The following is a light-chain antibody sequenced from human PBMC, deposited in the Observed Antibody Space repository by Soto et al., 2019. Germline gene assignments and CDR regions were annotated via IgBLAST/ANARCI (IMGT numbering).Light chain of an antibody. CDR3: SSYTSSSTPHVV. J-gene: IGLJ2*01. CDR1: SSDVGGYNY. Sequence: QSVLTQPAAVSGSPGQSITISCTGTSSDVGGYNYVSWYQQHPGKAPKLMIYEVSNRPSGVSNRFSASKSGNTASLTISGLQAEDEADYYCSSYTSSSTPHVVFGGGTKLTVL. V-gene: IGLV2-14*01. CDR2: EVS.